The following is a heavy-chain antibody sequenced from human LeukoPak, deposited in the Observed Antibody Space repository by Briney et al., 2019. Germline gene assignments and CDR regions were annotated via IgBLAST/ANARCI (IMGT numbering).Heavy chain of an antibody. D-gene: IGHD3-10*01. Sequence: GGSLRLSCAAPGFTFSTHGMSWVRQAPGKGLEWVSSITGGSTFIHYADSLQGRFTISRDNSKNTLYLQMNSLRAEDTAVYYCAKDLGVRGVSYYLDYWGQGTLVTVSS. V-gene: IGHV3-21*04. CDR3: AKDLGVRGVSYYLDY. CDR2: ITGGSTFI. CDR1: GFTFSTHG. J-gene: IGHJ4*02.